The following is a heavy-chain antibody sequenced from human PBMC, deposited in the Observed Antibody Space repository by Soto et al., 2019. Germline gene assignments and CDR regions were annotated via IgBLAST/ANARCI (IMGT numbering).Heavy chain of an antibody. D-gene: IGHD6-19*01. Sequence: QVQLVESGGGVVQPGRSLRLSCAASGFTFSSYGMHWVRQAPGKGLEWVAVISYDGSNNYYADSVKGRFTISRDNSKNTLYLQMNSLRAEDTAVYYCAKDQPPYSSGWYGLSDAFDYWGQGTLVAVSS. J-gene: IGHJ4*02. V-gene: IGHV3-30*18. CDR3: AKDQPPYSSGWYGLSDAFDY. CDR1: GFTFSSYG. CDR2: ISYDGSNN.